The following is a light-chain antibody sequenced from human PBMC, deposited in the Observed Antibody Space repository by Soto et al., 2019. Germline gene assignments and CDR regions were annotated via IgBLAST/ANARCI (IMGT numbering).Light chain of an antibody. CDR1: SSDIGSYNY. J-gene: IGLJ2*01. CDR2: DVS. CDR3: SSYGASSTL. Sequence: QSALTQPASMSGSPGQSITISCTGSSSDIGSYNYVSWYQQHPGRAPKLLIYDVSYRPSGISDRFSGSKSDNTASLTISGLRPEDETDYYCSSYGASSTLFGGGTKVTVL. V-gene: IGLV2-14*01.